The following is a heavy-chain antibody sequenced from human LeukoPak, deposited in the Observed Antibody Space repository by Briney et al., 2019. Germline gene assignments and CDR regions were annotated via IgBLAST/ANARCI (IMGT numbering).Heavy chain of an antibody. Sequence: AGGSLRLSCAASGFTFSNYAMSWVRQAPGKGLEWVSAISGSSSSTYYADSVQGRFTISRDNSKNTLHLQMNSLRAEDTAVYYCASGIQLWDFDYWGQGTLVTVSS. J-gene: IGHJ4*02. V-gene: IGHV3-23*01. CDR1: GFTFSNYA. CDR3: ASGIQLWDFDY. CDR2: ISGSSSST. D-gene: IGHD5-18*01.